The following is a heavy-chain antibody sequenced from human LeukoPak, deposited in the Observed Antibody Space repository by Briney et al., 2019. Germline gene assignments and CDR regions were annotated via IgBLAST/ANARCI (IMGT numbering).Heavy chain of an antibody. J-gene: IGHJ3*02. CDR3: ARRPRGSDDAFDI. CDR2: IYYSGTT. CDR1: GGSISSGDYY. V-gene: IGHV4-30-4*01. Sequence: SETLSLTCTVSGGSISSGDYYWSWIRQPPGKGLEWIGYIYYSGTTYYNPSLKSRVTISVDTSKNQFSLRLSSVTAADTAVYYCARRPRGSDDAFDIWGQGTMVTVS. D-gene: IGHD3-10*01.